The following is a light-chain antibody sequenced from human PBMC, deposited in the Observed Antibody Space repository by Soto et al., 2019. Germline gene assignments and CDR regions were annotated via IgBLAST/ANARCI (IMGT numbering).Light chain of an antibody. CDR1: QSVTYN. J-gene: IGKJ4*01. V-gene: IGKV3-15*01. Sequence: EIVMTQSPATLSVSPGETATLSCRASQSVTYNLAWYQQKPGQGPRLLIYGAFTRATGIPARFSGSGSGTEFTLTISSLQSEDFAVYYCLQHNSYPLTFGGGTKVEIK. CDR3: LQHNSYPLT. CDR2: GAF.